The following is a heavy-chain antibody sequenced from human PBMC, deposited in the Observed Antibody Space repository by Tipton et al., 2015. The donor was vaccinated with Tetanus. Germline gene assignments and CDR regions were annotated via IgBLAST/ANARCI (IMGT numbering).Heavy chain of an antibody. D-gene: IGHD4-17*01. CDR1: GFTFDDYA. Sequence: SLRLSCAASGFTFDDYAMHWVRQAPGKGLEWVSGISWNSGSIGYADSVKGRFTISRDNAKNSLYLQMNSLRAEDTALYYCAKDIGGYGDYVGHYYYYGMDVWGQGTTVTVSS. V-gene: IGHV3-9*01. CDR2: ISWNSGSI. J-gene: IGHJ6*02. CDR3: AKDIGGYGDYVGHYYYYGMDV.